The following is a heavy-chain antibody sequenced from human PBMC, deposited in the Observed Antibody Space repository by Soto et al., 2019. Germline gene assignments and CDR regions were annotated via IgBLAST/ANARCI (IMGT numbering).Heavy chain of an antibody. D-gene: IGHD3-10*01. J-gene: IGHJ6*02. CDR2: INHSGST. V-gene: IGHV4-34*01. Sequence: PSETLSLTCAVYGGSFSGYYWSWIRQPPGKGLEWIGEINHSGSTNYNPSLKSRVTISVDTSKNQFSLKLSSVTAADTAVYYCAGGRVWFGGSGPQPYGMDVWGQGTTVTVSS. CDR1: GGSFSGYY. CDR3: AGGRVWFGGSGPQPYGMDV.